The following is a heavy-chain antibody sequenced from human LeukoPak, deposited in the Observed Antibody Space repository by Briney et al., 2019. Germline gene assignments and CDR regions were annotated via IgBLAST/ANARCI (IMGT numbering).Heavy chain of an antibody. CDR3: ARGFRGASFDY. J-gene: IGHJ4*02. D-gene: IGHD1-26*01. CDR2: IYYSVNT. Sequence: SETLSLTCAVSGGSISSGGYSWSWIRQPPGKGLEWIGYIYYSVNTYYSPSLKSRVTISVDTSKNQFSLKLSSVTAADTAVYYCARGFRGASFDYWGQGTLVTVSS. CDR1: GGSISSGGYS. V-gene: IGHV4-30-4*07.